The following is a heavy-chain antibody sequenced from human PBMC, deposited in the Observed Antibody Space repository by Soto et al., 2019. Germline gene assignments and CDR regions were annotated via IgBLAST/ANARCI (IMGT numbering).Heavy chain of an antibody. V-gene: IGHV4-39*01. CDR3: ARHKAGGISLVDN. J-gene: IGHJ4*02. Sequence: TLSLTCTVSGGSVSSSSYYWGWIRQPPGKGLEWIGSIYYSGSTYCNPSLKSRVTISVDTSMNQFSLKLNSVTAADTAVYYCARHKAGGISLVDNWGQGSLVTVSS. CDR1: GGSVSSSSYY. D-gene: IGHD6-13*01. CDR2: IYYSGST.